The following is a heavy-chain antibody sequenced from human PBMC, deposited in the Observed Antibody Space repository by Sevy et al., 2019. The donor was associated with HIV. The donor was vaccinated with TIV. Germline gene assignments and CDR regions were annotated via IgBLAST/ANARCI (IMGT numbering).Heavy chain of an antibody. Sequence: GGSLRLSCAASGFTFSNAWMSWVRQAPGKGLEWVANINQDGSEKYYVDSVKGRFTISRDNTKNSLYLQMNSLRAEDTAVYYCARDAYYDFWSGYYYYFDYWGQGTLVTVSS. CDR1: GFTFSNAW. D-gene: IGHD3-3*01. CDR3: ARDAYYDFWSGYYYYFDY. J-gene: IGHJ4*02. CDR2: INQDGSEK. V-gene: IGHV3-7*03.